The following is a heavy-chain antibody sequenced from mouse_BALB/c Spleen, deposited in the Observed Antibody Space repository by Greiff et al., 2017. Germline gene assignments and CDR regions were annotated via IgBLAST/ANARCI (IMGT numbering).Heavy chain of an antibody. J-gene: IGHJ2*01. Sequence: EVKLVESGGGLVQPGGSLKLSCAASGFTFSSYTMSWVRQTPEKRLEWVAYISNGGGSTYYPDTVKGRFTISRDNAKNTLYRQMSSLKSEDTAMYYCARLRYDGYYFDYGGQGTTLTVSS. V-gene: IGHV5-12-2*01. CDR3: ARLRYDGYYFDY. D-gene: IGHD2-14*01. CDR1: GFTFSSYT. CDR2: ISNGGGST.